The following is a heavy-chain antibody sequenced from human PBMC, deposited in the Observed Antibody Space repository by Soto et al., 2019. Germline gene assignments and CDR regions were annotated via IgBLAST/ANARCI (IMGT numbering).Heavy chain of an antibody. D-gene: IGHD6-19*01. Sequence: PSETLSLTCTVSGGCISSYYWSWIRQPPGKGLEWIGYIYYSGSTNYNPSLKSRVTISVDTSKNQISLRLSSVTAADTAVYYCARDQGIAVAVFDYWGQGTLVTVSS. CDR3: ARDQGIAVAVFDY. V-gene: IGHV4-59*01. CDR1: GGCISSYY. J-gene: IGHJ4*02. CDR2: IYYSGST.